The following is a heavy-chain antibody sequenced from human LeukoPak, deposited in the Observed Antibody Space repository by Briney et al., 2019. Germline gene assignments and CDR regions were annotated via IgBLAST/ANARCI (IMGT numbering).Heavy chain of an antibody. CDR2: INPNSGGT. CDR1: GYTFTGYY. D-gene: IGHD5-12*01. Sequence: ASVKVSCKASGYTFTGYYMHWVRQAPGQGLEWMGWINPNSGGTNYAQKFQGRVTMTSDTSISTAYMELSRLRSDDTAVYYCARDDDIVATIDFDYWGQGTLVTVSS. CDR3: ARDDDIVATIDFDY. J-gene: IGHJ4*02. V-gene: IGHV1-2*02.